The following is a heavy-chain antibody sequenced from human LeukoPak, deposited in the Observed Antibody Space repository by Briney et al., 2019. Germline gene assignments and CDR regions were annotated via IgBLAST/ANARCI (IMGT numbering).Heavy chain of an antibody. D-gene: IGHD3-22*01. J-gene: IGHJ1*01. V-gene: IGHV4-34*01. CDR1: GGSFSGYY. Sequence: SETLSLTCAVYGGSFSGYYWSWIRQPPGEGLEWIGEINHSGTTNYNPSLKSRDTISVDTSKRQFSRKLNSVTAADTAVYYCARTVDSSGFSSFQHWGQGTLVTVSS. CDR3: ARTVDSSGFSSFQH. CDR2: INHSGTT.